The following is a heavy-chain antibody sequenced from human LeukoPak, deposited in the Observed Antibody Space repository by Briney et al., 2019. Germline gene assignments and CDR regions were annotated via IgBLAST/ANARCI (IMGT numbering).Heavy chain of an antibody. D-gene: IGHD3-3*01. Sequence: GGSLRLSCAASGVTFSSYVMSWVRQAPGKGPEWVSGISGSGGGTYYADSVKGRFAISRDNSKNTLYLPMNSLRAEDTAVYYCAKGLDDFWSGSYYYYYYGMDVWGQGTTVTVSS. CDR2: ISGSGGGT. CDR1: GVTFSSYV. J-gene: IGHJ6*02. CDR3: AKGLDDFWSGSYYYYYYGMDV. V-gene: IGHV3-23*01.